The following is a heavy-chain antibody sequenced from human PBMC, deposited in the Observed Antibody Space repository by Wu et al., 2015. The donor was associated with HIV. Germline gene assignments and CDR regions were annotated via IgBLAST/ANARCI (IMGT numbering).Heavy chain of an antibody. CDR1: GGTFSSYA. V-gene: IGHV1-2*02. CDR3: ASGIQAGGANY. CDR2: LNPNTGGA. J-gene: IGHJ4*02. D-gene: IGHD5-18*01. Sequence: QVQLVQSGAEVKKPGSSVKVSCKASGGTFSSYAISWVRQAPGQGLEWMGRLNPNTGGADFAQKFQGRASMTRDTSINIAYMDLTRLRLDDTAIYYCASGIQAGGANYWGQGTLVTVSS.